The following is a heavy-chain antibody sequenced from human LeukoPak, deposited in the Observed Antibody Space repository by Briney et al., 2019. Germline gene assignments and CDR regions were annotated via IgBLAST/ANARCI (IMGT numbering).Heavy chain of an antibody. CDR3: ARKKRVDTDSIMVYYYYAMDV. CDR1: GFAFSSYG. D-gene: IGHD5-18*01. J-gene: IGHJ6*02. CDR2: IWYDGSNK. Sequence: GGSLRLSCAASGFAFSSYGMHWVRQAPGKGLEWVAVIWYDGSNKYYADSVKGRFTISRDNSKKTLYLQMNSLRAEDTAVYYCARKKRVDTDSIMVYYYYAMDVWGQGTTVTVSS. V-gene: IGHV3-33*01.